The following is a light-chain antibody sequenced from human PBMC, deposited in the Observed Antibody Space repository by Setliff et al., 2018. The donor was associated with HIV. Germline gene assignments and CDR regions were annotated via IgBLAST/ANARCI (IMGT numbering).Light chain of an antibody. V-gene: IGLV2-14*01. CDR3: NSFTSSSAYVL. Sequence: QSALTQPASVSGSPGQSITIFCTGTSSDVGGYKYVSWYQQYPGKAPKLIIYEVTNRPSGVSNRFSGSKSGNTASLTISGLQAEDETDYYCNSFTSSSAYVLFGGGTK. J-gene: IGLJ2*01. CDR2: EVT. CDR1: SSDVGGYKY.